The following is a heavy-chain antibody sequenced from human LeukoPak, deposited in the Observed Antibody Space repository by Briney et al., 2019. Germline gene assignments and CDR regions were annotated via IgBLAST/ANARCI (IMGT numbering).Heavy chain of an antibody. CDR1: GFTFSSYA. Sequence: GGSLRLSCAASGFTFSSYAMHWVRQAPGKGLEWVAVISYDGSNKHYADSVKGRFTISRDNSKNTLYLQMNSLRAEDTAVYYCAREERPRGFDYWGQGTLVTVSS. V-gene: IGHV3-30*04. J-gene: IGHJ4*02. CDR3: AREERPRGFDY. CDR2: ISYDGSNK. D-gene: IGHD6-25*01.